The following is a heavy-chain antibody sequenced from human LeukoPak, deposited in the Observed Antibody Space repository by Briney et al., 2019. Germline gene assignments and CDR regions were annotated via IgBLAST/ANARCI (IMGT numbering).Heavy chain of an antibody. Sequence: GGSLRLSCAASGFTFTAYWMHWVRQAPGKGLEWVAVISYDDGSNKYYADSVKGRFTISRDNSKNTLYLQMNSLRTEDTAVYYCARESGGNTPYYFDYWGQGTLVTVSS. V-gene: IGHV3-30*03. CDR1: GFTFTAYW. D-gene: IGHD2-2*02. CDR2: ISYDDGSNK. CDR3: ARESGGNTPYYFDY. J-gene: IGHJ4*02.